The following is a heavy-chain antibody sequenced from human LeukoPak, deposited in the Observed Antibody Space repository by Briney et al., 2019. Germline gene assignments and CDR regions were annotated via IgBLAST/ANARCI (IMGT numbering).Heavy chain of an antibody. CDR3: ARDRSGVIRGADYYYYMDV. CDR1: GGSISSSSYY. V-gene: IGHV4-39*06. CDR2: IYYSGST. Sequence: SETLSLTCTVSGGSISSSSYYWGWIRQPPGTGLEWIGSIYYSGSTYYNPSLKSRVTISVDTSKNQFPLKLSSVTAADTAVYYCARDRSGVIRGADYYYYMDVWGKGTTVTISS. D-gene: IGHD1-26*01. J-gene: IGHJ6*03.